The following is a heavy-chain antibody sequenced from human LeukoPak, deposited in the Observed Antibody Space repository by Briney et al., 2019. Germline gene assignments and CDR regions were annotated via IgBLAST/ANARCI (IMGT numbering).Heavy chain of an antibody. CDR1: GGSISSYY. Sequence: PSETLSLTCTVSGGSISSYYWSWIRQPPGKGLEWIGYIYYSGSTNYNPSLKSRVTISVDTSKNQFSLKLSPVTAADTAVYYCARAEGIAAAGLDYWGQGTLVTVSS. V-gene: IGHV4-59*01. CDR3: ARAEGIAAAGLDY. CDR2: IYYSGST. D-gene: IGHD6-13*01. J-gene: IGHJ4*02.